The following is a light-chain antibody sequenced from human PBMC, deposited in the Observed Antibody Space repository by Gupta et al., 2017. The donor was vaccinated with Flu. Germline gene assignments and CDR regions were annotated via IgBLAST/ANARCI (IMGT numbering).Light chain of an antibody. Sequence: QSALPQPPSASGSPAQSVTISCTGTSSDVGGFNSVSWYQHHPGKAPKLIIYEVTKRPSGVPDRFSGSKSGNTASLTVSGLQAEDEADYYCSSYAGSSLYVFGGGTKVTVL. V-gene: IGLV2-8*01. J-gene: IGLJ3*02. CDR1: SSDVGGFNS. CDR3: SSYAGSSLYV. CDR2: EVT.